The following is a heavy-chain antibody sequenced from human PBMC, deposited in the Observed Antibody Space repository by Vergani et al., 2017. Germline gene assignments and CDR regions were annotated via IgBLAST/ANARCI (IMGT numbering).Heavy chain of an antibody. D-gene: IGHD3-3*01. CDR2: ISYDGSNK. CDR1: GFTFSSYA. J-gene: IGHJ6*03. V-gene: IGHV3-30-3*01. CDR3: ARAPPFFGVVIYYYYYMDV. Sequence: QVQLVESGGGVVQPGRSLRLSCAASGFTFSSYAMHWVRQAPGKGLEWVAVISYDGSNKYYADSVKGRFTISRDNSKNTLYLQMNSLRAEDTAVYYCARAPPFFGVVIYYYYYMDVWGKGTTVTVSS.